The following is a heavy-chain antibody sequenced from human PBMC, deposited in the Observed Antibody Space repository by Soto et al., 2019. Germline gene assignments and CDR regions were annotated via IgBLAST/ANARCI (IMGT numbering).Heavy chain of an antibody. CDR2: TYYRSKWYN. V-gene: IGHV6-1*01. Sequence: QSQTLSLTCAISGDSVSSNSAAWNWIRQSPSRGLEWLGRTYYRSKWYNDYAVSVKSRITINPDTSKNQFSLQLNSVTPEDTAVYYCARAFYSGYVPGAYYYYGMDVWGQGTTVTVSS. CDR3: ARAFYSGYVPGAYYYYGMDV. J-gene: IGHJ6*02. D-gene: IGHD5-12*01. CDR1: GDSVSSNSAA.